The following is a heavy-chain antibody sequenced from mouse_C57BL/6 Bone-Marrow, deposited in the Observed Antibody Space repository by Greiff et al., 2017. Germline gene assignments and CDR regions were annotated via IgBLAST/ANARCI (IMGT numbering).Heavy chain of an antibody. CDR3: TGSYYDYAWFAY. V-gene: IGHV6-3*01. CDR1: GFTFSNYW. D-gene: IGHD2-4*01. J-gene: IGHJ3*01. Sequence: EVKLVESGGGLVQPGGSMKLSCVASGFTFSNYWMNWVRQSPEKGLEWVAQIRLKSDNYATHYAESVKGRFTISRDDSKSSVYLQMNNLRAEDTGIYYCTGSYYDYAWFAYWGQGTLVTVSA. CDR2: IRLKSDNYAT.